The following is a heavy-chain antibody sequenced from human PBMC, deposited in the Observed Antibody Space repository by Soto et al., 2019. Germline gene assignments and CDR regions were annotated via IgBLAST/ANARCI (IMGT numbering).Heavy chain of an antibody. Sequence: EVQLLESGGNLVQPGGSLRLSCGASGFTFSNYIMSWVRQAPGKGLEWVSTISGSADSTYYADSVKGRFTISRDNSKNTVYLQMNSLRADDTAVYYCAKGGLGYCSSTSCLFHFDYWGQGTLVTVSS. D-gene: IGHD2-2*01. CDR2: ISGSADST. J-gene: IGHJ4*02. CDR1: GFTFSNYI. V-gene: IGHV3-23*01. CDR3: AKGGLGYCSSTSCLFHFDY.